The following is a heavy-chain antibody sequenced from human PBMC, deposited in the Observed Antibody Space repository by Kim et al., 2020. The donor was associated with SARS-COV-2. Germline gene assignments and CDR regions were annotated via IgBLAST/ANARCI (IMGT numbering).Heavy chain of an antibody. Sequence: GGSLRLSCAASGFTFSSYTMTWVRQAPGKGLEWVSSISGGNFIYYADSLKGRFTISRDNDRNSLYLQMNSLRAEDTAVYYCARDVYKGALDIWGQGTMV. V-gene: IGHV3-21*06. CDR1: GFTFSSYT. CDR2: ISGGNFI. J-gene: IGHJ3*02. D-gene: IGHD1-1*01. CDR3: ARDVYKGALDI.